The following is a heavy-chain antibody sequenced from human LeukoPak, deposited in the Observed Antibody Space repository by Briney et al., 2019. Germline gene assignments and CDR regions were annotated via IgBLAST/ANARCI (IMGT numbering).Heavy chain of an antibody. CDR1: GGSISSYY. CDR2: IYYSGGT. Sequence: SETLSLTCTVSGGSISSYYWSWIRQPPGKGLEWIGYIYYSGGTNYNPSLKSRVTISVDTSKNQFSLKLSSVTAADTAVYYCARQYSDILTGYHRGELYWYFDLWGRGTLVTVSS. CDR3: ARQYSDILTGYHRGELYWYFDL. V-gene: IGHV4-59*01. J-gene: IGHJ2*01. D-gene: IGHD3-9*01.